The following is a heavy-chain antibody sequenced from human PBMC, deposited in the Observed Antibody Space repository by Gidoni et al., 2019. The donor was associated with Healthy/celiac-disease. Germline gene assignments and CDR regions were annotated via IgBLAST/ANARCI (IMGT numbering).Heavy chain of an antibody. CDR1: GGTFSSYA. CDR2: IIPIFGTA. J-gene: IGHJ2*01. Sequence: QVQLVQSGAEVKKPGSSVKVSCKASGGTFSSYAISWVRQAPGQGLEWMGGIIPIFGTANYAQKFHGRVTITADESTSTAYMELSSLRSEDTAVYYCARGADCSSTSCSRNWYFDLWGRGTLVTVSS. D-gene: IGHD2-2*01. CDR3: ARGADCSSTSCSRNWYFDL. V-gene: IGHV1-69*01.